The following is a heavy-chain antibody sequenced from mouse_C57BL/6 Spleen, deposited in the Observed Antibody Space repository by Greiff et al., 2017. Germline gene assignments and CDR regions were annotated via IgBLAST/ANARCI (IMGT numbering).Heavy chain of an antibody. Sequence: VHLVESGAELVKPGASVKLSCKASGYTFTEYTIHWVKQRSGQGLEWIGWFYPGSGSIKYNEKFKDKATLTADKSSSTVYMELSRLTAEDSAVYFCARHEVEPVDGNYAMDYWGQGTSVTVSS. CDR2: FYPGSGSI. V-gene: IGHV1-62-2*01. CDR3: ARHEVEPVDGNYAMDY. J-gene: IGHJ4*01. CDR1: GYTFTEYT. D-gene: IGHD1-1*01.